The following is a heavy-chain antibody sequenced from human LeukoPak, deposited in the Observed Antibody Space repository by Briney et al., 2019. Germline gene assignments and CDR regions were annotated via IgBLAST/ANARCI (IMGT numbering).Heavy chain of an antibody. D-gene: IGHD3-22*01. CDR1: GFTFDDYA. Sequence: GGSLRLSCAASGFTFDDYAMHWVRQAPGKGLEWVSGISWNSGSIGYADSVKGRLTISRDNAKSSVYLQMNTLRAEDTAVYYCATSADSSGNDWGQGTLVTVSS. J-gene: IGHJ4*02. CDR2: ISWNSGSI. V-gene: IGHV3-9*01. CDR3: ATSADSSGND.